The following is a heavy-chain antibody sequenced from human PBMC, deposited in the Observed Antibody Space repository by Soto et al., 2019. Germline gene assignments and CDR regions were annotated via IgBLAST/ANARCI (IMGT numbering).Heavy chain of an antibody. CDR2: IYDSESA. D-gene: IGHD6-6*01. CDR3: ARASSSSSAADY. J-gene: IGHJ4*02. Sequence: LSLTCNVSGESISSGGYYWSWIRHHPRKGLEWIGYIYDSESAYYNPSLKSRVTISMDTSKNHFAMRLSSVTDADTVVYYCARASSSSSAADYWGQG. CDR1: GESISSGGYY. V-gene: IGHV4-31*03.